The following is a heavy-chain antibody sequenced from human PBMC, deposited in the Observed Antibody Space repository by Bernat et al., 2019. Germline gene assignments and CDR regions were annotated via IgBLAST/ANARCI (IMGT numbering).Heavy chain of an antibody. J-gene: IGHJ4*02. D-gene: IGHD3-3*01. Sequence: QVQLVESGGGVVQPGRSLRLSCAASGFTFSSYAMHWVRQAPGKGLEWVAVISYDGSNKYYADSVKGRFTISRDNSKNTLYLQMNSLRAEDTAVYYCARDNHYDFWSGYPGYFDYWGQGTLVTVSS. V-gene: IGHV3-30-3*01. CDR3: ARDNHYDFWSGYPGYFDY. CDR2: ISYDGSNK. CDR1: GFTFSSYA.